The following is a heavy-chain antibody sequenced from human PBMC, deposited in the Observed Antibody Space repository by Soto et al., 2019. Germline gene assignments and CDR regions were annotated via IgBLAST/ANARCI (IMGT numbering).Heavy chain of an antibody. CDR2: ISYDGSNK. CDR3: AKSRQGDPLSYYFDY. J-gene: IGHJ4*02. Sequence: GRSLRLSCAASGFTFSSYGMHWVRQAPGKGLEWVAVISYDGSNKYYADSVKGRFTISRDNSKNTLYLQMNSLRAEDTAVYYCAKSRQGDPLSYYFDYWGQGTLVTVSS. D-gene: IGHD3-16*01. CDR1: GFTFSSYG. V-gene: IGHV3-30*18.